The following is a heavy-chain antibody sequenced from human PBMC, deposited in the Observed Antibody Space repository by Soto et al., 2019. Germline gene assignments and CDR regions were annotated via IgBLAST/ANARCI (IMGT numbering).Heavy chain of an antibody. D-gene: IGHD2-8*01. J-gene: IGHJ4*02. CDR1: GGSISSGDYY. CDR2: ILYSGTT. Sequence: QVQLQESGPGLVKPSQTLSLTCTVSGGSISSGDYYWSWIRQPPGKGLEWIGYILYSGTTNYNPSIERRLTISVDTSKNHFSLKLTSGTAADTAVYYCARNGAVDYWGRGTLVTVSS. CDR3: ARNGAVDY. V-gene: IGHV4-30-4*01.